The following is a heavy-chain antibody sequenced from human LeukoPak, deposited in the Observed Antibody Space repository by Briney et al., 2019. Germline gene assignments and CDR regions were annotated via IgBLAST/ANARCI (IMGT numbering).Heavy chain of an antibody. CDR1: GYTFTGYY. CDR3: ALAAAGLNYFDP. V-gene: IGHV1-2*02. J-gene: IGHJ5*02. Sequence: ASVKVSCKASGYTFTGYYMHWVRQAPGQGLEWMGWINPNSGSTNYAQKFQGRVTMTRDTSISTAYMDLSRLRSDDTAVYYCALAAAGLNYFDPWGQGTLVTVSS. CDR2: INPNSGST. D-gene: IGHD6-13*01.